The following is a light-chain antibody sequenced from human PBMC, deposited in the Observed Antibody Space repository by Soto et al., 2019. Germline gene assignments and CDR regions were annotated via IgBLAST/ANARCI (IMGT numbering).Light chain of an antibody. CDR1: SSNIGAGYD. CDR3: QSFDSSLGGSGV. CDR2: GNS. J-gene: IGLJ2*01. Sequence: QSVLTQPPSVSGAPGQRVTISCTGSSSNIGAGYDVHWYQQLPGTAPKLLIYGNSNRPSGVPDRFSGSKSGTSASLAITGLAGEDGADYFLQSFDSSLGGSGVFGGGTKLTVL. V-gene: IGLV1-40*01.